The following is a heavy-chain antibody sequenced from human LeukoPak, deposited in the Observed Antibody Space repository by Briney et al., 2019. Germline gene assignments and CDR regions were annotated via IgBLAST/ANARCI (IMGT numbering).Heavy chain of an antibody. D-gene: IGHD1-1*01. CDR1: GFTFDNYA. V-gene: IGHV3-9*01. CDR2: MSWNSGNI. J-gene: IGHJ3*02. CDR3: AKDIRRVGQLSAFDI. Sequence: ARSLKLSCTASGFTFDNYAMHWVRQATGKGLEWMAGMSWNSGNIGYAHTVKGRFTISRDNANNSLYLQMNSLRAEDTALYYCAKDIRRVGQLSAFDIWGQGTLVTV.